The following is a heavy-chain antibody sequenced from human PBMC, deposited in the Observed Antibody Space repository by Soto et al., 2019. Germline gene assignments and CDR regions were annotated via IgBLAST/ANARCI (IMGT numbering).Heavy chain of an antibody. CDR1: GFTVSSNY. J-gene: IGHJ6*02. CDR3: ARGGGSYGGYYCYGMDV. V-gene: IGHV3-53*01. Sequence: PGGSLRLSCAASGFTVSSNYMSWGRQAPGKGLELVSVIYSGGSTYYSDSVKGRFTIARDDSKNTRYLQMNSLRAEDTAVDDCARGGGSYGGYYCYGMDVWGQGTTVTVSS. CDR2: IYSGGST. D-gene: IGHD1-26*01.